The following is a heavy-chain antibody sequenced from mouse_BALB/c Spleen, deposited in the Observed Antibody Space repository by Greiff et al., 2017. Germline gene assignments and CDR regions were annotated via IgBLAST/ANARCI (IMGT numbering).Heavy chain of an antibody. CDR3: ARHITTVAFDY. D-gene: IGHD1-1*01. V-gene: IGHV5-9-3*01. J-gene: IGHJ2*01. Sequence: EVMLVESGGGLVKPGGSLKLSCAASGFTFSSYAMSWVRQTPEKRLEWVATISSGGSYTYYPDSVKGRFTISRDNAKNTLYLQMSSLRSEDTAMYYCARHITTVAFDYWGQGTTLTVSS. CDR1: GFTFSSYA. CDR2: ISSGGSYT.